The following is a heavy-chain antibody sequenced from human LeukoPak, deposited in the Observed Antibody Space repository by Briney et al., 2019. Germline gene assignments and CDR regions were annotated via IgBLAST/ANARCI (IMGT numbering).Heavy chain of an antibody. Sequence: SETLSLTCAVYGGSLSGYYWSWIRQPPGKGLEWIGEINHSGSTNYNPCLKRRVTISVDTSKIQFSLKLGSVTAADTAVYYCARGDCSSTSCYFIAGYGMDVWGQGTTVTVSS. CDR1: GGSLSGYY. CDR2: INHSGST. V-gene: IGHV4-34*01. J-gene: IGHJ6*02. CDR3: ARGDCSSTSCYFIAGYGMDV. D-gene: IGHD2-2*01.